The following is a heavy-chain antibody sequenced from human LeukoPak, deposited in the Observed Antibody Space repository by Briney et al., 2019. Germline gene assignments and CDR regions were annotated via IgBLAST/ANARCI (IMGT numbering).Heavy chain of an antibody. CDR2: IYYSGST. CDR3: ARSSGRGY. V-gene: IGHV4-39*01. CDR1: GGSISSSSYY. J-gene: IGHJ4*02. Sequence: PSETLSLTCTVSGGSISSSSYYWGWIRQPPGKGLEWIGSIYYSGSTYYNPSLKSRVTISVDTSKNQFSLKLSSVTAADTAVYYCARSSGRGYWGQGTLVTVSS. D-gene: IGHD3-10*01.